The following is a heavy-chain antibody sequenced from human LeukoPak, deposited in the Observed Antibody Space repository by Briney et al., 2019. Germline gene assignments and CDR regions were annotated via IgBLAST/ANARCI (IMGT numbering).Heavy chain of an antibody. CDR3: ARGPPWYFDL. J-gene: IGHJ2*01. D-gene: IGHD6-25*01. CDR1: GFTFSRYW. V-gene: IGHV3-74*01. CDR2: INSDGSST. Sequence: GRSQRLSCAASGFTFSRYWMHWVRQAPGKGLVWVSRINSDGSSTSYADSVKGRFTISRDNAKNTLYLQMNSLRAEDTAVYYCARGPPWYFDLWGRGTLVTVSS.